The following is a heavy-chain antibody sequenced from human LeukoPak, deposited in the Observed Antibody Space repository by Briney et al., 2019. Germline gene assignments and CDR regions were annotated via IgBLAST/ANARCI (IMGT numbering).Heavy chain of an antibody. D-gene: IGHD2-2*01. V-gene: IGHV3-48*03. J-gene: IGHJ4*02. Sequence: GGSLRLSCAASGFTFSTYEMNWVRQAPGKGLEWISYISSSGGTIYYADSVKGRFTISRDNAKNSMYLQMNRLRAEDTAVYYCASNDCSSTSCYFDNFDYWGQGTLVTVSS. CDR1: GFTFSTYE. CDR2: ISSSGGTI. CDR3: ASNDCSSTSCYFDNFDY.